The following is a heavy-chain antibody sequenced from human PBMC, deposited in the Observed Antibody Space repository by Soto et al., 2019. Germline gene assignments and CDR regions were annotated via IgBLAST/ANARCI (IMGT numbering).Heavy chain of an antibody. Sequence: EVQLVESGGGLVQPGRSLRLSCVASGFTADDYAMHWVRQAPGKGLEWVSGISSNSDTIDYADSVKGRFTISRDNVKNSLFLQMYSLRTEDTALYYCAKDMKWGGMTTIHYFDSWGQGTLVTVSS. D-gene: IGHD4-17*01. J-gene: IGHJ4*02. CDR1: GFTADDYA. CDR3: AKDMKWGGMTTIHYFDS. V-gene: IGHV3-9*02. CDR2: ISSNSDTI.